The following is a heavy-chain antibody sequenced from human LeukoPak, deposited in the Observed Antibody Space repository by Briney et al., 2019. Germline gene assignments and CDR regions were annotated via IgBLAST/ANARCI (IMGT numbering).Heavy chain of an antibody. J-gene: IGHJ3*02. CDR1: GYTFTSHD. CDR3: ARGGIYSSSWYGFTDAFDI. Sequence: GASVKVSCKASGYTFTSHDINWVRQATGQGLEWMGWMNPNSGYTGYEQKFQGRVTMTRDTSTSTAYMELSSLRSDDTAVYYCARGGIYSSSWYGFTDAFDIWGQGTMVTVSS. CDR2: MNPNSGYT. D-gene: IGHD6-13*01. V-gene: IGHV1-8*01.